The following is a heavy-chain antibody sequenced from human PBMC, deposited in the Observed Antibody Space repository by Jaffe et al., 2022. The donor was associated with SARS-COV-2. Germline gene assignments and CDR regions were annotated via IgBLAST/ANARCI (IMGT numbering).Heavy chain of an antibody. D-gene: IGHD3-16*01. J-gene: IGHJ5*02. Sequence: EVQLVESGGGLVQPGGSLRLSCAASGFTFSSYWMSWVRQAPGKGLEWVANIKQDGSEKYYVDSVKGRFTISRDNAKNSLYLQMNSLRAEDTAVYYCARDNDYVWGSYDPWGQGTLVTVSS. V-gene: IGHV3-7*01. CDR3: ARDNDYVWGSYDP. CDR1: GFTFSSYW. CDR2: IKQDGSEK.